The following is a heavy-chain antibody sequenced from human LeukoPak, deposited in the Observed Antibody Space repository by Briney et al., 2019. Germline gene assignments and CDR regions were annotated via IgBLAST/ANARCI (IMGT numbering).Heavy chain of an antibody. Sequence: SGTLSLTCAVSGGSISSSNWWSLVRQPPGKGLEWIGEIYHSGSTNYNPSLKSRVTISVGKSKNQFSLKLSSVTAADTAVYYCARVLNTYYYASSGYYYPAPDAFDIWGQGTMVTVSS. V-gene: IGHV4-4*02. CDR1: GGSISSSNW. J-gene: IGHJ3*02. CDR3: ARVLNTYYYASSGYYYPAPDAFDI. D-gene: IGHD3-22*01. CDR2: IYHSGST.